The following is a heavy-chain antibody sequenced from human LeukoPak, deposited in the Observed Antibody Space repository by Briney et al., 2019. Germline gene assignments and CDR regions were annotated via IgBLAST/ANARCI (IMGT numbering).Heavy chain of an antibody. J-gene: IGHJ4*02. Sequence: SETLSLTCTVSGGSISSSNNYWGWIRHPPGKGLEWIGSISYSGATYYNPSLKSRVTISVDTSKNHFSLKLSSVTAADTALYYCARHVSAQFGVVSYWGQGTLVTVSS. CDR1: GGSISSSNNY. V-gene: IGHV4-39*01. CDR3: ARHVSAQFGVVSY. D-gene: IGHD3-3*01. CDR2: ISYSGAT.